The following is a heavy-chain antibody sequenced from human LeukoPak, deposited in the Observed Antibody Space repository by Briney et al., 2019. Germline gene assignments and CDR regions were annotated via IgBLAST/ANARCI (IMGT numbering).Heavy chain of an antibody. CDR3: AKAEGTEDEQWLAPEYFQH. Sequence: GGSLRLSCAASGFTFSSYGMHWVRQAPGKGLEWVAVISYDGSNKYYADSVKGRFTISRDNSKNTLYLQMNSLRAEDTAVYYCAKAEGTEDEQWLAPEYFQHWGQGTLVTVSS. CDR2: ISYDGSNK. D-gene: IGHD6-19*01. J-gene: IGHJ1*01. CDR1: GFTFSSYG. V-gene: IGHV3-30*18.